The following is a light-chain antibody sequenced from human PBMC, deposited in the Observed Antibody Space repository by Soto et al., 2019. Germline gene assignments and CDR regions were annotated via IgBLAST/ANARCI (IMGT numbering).Light chain of an antibody. J-gene: IGKJ1*01. V-gene: IGKV3-20*01. Sequence: EIVLTQSPGTLSLSPWERATLSCRASQSVSSNFLAWYRQKPGQAPRLLIYGASNRATGIPDRFSGSGSGTDFTLTISRLEPEDFAVYYCQQYGDSPRTFGQGTKVDIK. CDR2: GAS. CDR1: QSVSSNF. CDR3: QQYGDSPRT.